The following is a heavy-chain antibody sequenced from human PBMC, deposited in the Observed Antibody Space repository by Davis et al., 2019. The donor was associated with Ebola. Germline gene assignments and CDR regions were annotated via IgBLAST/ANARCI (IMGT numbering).Heavy chain of an antibody. J-gene: IGHJ4*02. CDR3: ARTTDDFWSGYRGPSYFDY. V-gene: IGHV3-11*06. D-gene: IGHD3-3*01. Sequence: PGGSLRLSCAASGFTFSDYYMSWIRQAPGKGLEWVSYISSSSSYTNYADSVKGRFTISRDNAKNSLYLQMNSLRAEDTAVYYCARTTDDFWSGYRGPSYFDYWGQGTLVTVSS. CDR2: ISSSSSYT. CDR1: GFTFSDYY.